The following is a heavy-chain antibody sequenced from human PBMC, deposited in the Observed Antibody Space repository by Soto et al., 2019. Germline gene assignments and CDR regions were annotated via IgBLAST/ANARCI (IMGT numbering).Heavy chain of an antibody. J-gene: IGHJ4*02. CDR2: INAGNGAT. CDR3: ARGVQFTNY. CDR1: GYTFTSYA. V-gene: IGHV1-3*01. Sequence: QVQLVQSGAEVKQPGASVKVSCKASGYTFTSYAIHWVRQAPGQGLEWVGWINAGNGATKYSQNLQDRVTITRDTSASTAYMELSSLKSEDTAVYYCARGVQFTNYWGQGTLFTVSS.